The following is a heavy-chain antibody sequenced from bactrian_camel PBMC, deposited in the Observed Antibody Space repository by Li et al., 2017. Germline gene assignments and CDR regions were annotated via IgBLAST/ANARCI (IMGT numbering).Heavy chain of an antibody. CDR3: AESAVCYGGYPEEDFAL. D-gene: IGHD3*01. CDR2: IFPNTGRT. CDR1: GSGYISGTYC. Sequence: HVQLVESGGGSVQSGGSLRLSCAASGSGYISGTYCLGWFRQVPGKEREGVASIFPNTGRTYYADSVKGRFTISQDNAKNMVYLQMNSLKPEDTAMYYCAESAVCYGGYPEEDFALWGPGTQVTVS. V-gene: IGHV3-2*01. J-gene: IGHJ4*01.